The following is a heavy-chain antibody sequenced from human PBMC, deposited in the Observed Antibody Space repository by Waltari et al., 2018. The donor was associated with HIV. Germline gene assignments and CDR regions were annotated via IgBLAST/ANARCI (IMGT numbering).Heavy chain of an antibody. Sequence: QVQLVESGGGVVQPGRSLRLSCAASGFTFKNYGMHWVRQAPGKGRGGVAVIRYDGSNKYYADSVKGRFTISRDNSKNRLYLQMNSLRAEDTAVYYCARDRGGSSSLVLDSWGQGTLVTVSS. J-gene: IGHJ4*02. V-gene: IGHV3-33*01. D-gene: IGHD6-6*01. CDR2: IRYDGSNK. CDR1: GFTFKNYG. CDR3: ARDRGGSSSLVLDS.